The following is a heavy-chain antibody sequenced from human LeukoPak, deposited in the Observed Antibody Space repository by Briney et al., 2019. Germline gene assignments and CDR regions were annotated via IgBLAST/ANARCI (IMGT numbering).Heavy chain of an antibody. Sequence: ASVKVSCKASGYTFTGYYMHWVRQAPGQGLEEMGWINPNSGGTNYAQKFQGRVTMTRDTSISTAYMELRSLRSDDTAVYYCARAGSGSQYYYMDVWGKGTTVTISS. CDR3: ARAGSGSQYYYMDV. V-gene: IGHV1-2*02. CDR1: GYTFTGYY. D-gene: IGHD1-26*01. J-gene: IGHJ6*03. CDR2: INPNSGGT.